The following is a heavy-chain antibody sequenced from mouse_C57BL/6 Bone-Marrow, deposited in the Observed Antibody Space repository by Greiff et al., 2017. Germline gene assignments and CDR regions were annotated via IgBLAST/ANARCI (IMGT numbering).Heavy chain of an antibody. CDR2: IYPSSGNT. D-gene: IGHD2-3*01. Sequence: VQLQQSGAELARPGASVKLSCTASGYTFTSYGISWVKQRTGQGLEWIGEIYPSSGNTYYNEKFKGKATLTADKSSSTAYMELRSLTSEDSAVYFCARSGYYHWYFDVGGTGTTVTVSS. J-gene: IGHJ1*03. CDR1: GYTFTSYG. CDR3: ARSGYYHWYFDV. V-gene: IGHV1-81*01.